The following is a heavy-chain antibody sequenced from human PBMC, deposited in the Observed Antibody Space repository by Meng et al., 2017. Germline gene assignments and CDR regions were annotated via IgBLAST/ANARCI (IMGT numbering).Heavy chain of an antibody. D-gene: IGHD3-10*02. CDR1: GGTFSSYD. Sequence: ELVQSGAEVKKPGSSVKVSCKASGGTFSSYDISWVRQAPGQGLEWMGGIIPIFGTANYAQKFQGRVTITADESTSTAYMELSSLRPEDTAVYYCARHYYYVGGYYGMDVWGQGTTVTVSS. J-gene: IGHJ6*02. V-gene: IGHV1-69*01. CDR3: ARHYYYVGGYYGMDV. CDR2: IIPIFGTA.